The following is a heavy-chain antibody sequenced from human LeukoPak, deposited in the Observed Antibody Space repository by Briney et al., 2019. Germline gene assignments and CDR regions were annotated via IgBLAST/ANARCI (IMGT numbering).Heavy chain of an antibody. CDR1: GFTFSSFG. Sequence: PGMSLRLSCAASGFTFSSFGMHWVRQAPGKGLEWVAVIWYDGSNKYYADSVKGRFTFSRDNSKNTLYLQMNSLRAEDTAVYYCARETSYDSSGYSFDYWGQGTLVTVSS. V-gene: IGHV3-33*01. CDR2: IWYDGSNK. D-gene: IGHD3-22*01. CDR3: ARETSYDSSGYSFDY. J-gene: IGHJ4*02.